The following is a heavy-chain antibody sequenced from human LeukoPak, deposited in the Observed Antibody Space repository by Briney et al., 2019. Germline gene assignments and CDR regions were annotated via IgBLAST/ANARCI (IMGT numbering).Heavy chain of an antibody. CDR2: IYYSGST. CDR1: GGSISSGGYY. D-gene: IGHD6-6*01. Sequence: PSETLSLTCTVSGGSISSGGYYWSWIRQHPGKGLEWIGYIYYSGSTYYNPSLKSRVIISVDTSKNQFSLKLSSVTAADTAVYYCARGDWSSSIDYWGQGTLVTVSS. V-gene: IGHV4-30-4*08. CDR3: ARGDWSSSIDY. J-gene: IGHJ4*02.